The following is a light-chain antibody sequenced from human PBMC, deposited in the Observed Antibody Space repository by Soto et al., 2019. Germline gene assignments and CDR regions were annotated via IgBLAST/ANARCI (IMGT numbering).Light chain of an antibody. Sequence: DIQMTQSPSSLSASVGDRVTITCRASQGISNYLAWYQQKPGKVPKLLIYAASTLQSGVPSRFSGSGSGTDFTLTISSLQPEDVATYYCQKYNSAPRKTFGQGTKVDI. CDR3: QKYNSAPRKT. J-gene: IGKJ1*01. CDR2: AAS. CDR1: QGISNY. V-gene: IGKV1-27*01.